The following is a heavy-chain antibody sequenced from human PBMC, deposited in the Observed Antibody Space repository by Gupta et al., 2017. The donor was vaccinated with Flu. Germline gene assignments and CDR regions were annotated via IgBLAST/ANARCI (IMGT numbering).Heavy chain of an antibody. CDR3: AKDLTSGWLFDT. J-gene: IGHJ4*02. Sequence: EVQLLQSGGGLAQPGGSLRLYCTASGLTFSSYAMSWVRQAPGKGLEWVSTFSGSGGSTYYADSVKGRFTISRDNSRNTLYLQMNSLRVEDTAVYFCAKDLTSGWLFDTWGQGTLVTVSS. V-gene: IGHV3-23*01. D-gene: IGHD6-19*01. CDR1: GLTFSSYA. CDR2: FSGSGGST.